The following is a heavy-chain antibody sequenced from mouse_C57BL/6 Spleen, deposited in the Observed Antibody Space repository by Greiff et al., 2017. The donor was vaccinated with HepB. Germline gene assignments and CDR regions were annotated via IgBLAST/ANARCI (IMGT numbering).Heavy chain of an antibody. CDR1: GYTFTSYW. CDR2: IDPSDSYT. V-gene: IGHV1-69*01. D-gene: IGHD1-2*01. CDR3: ARALLRPFDY. Sequence: VQLQQPGAELVMPGASVKLSCKASGYTFTSYWMHWVKQRPGQGLEWIGEIDPSDSYTNYNQKLKGKSTLTVDKSSSTAYMQLSSLTSEDSAVYYCARALLRPFDYWGQGTTLTVSS. J-gene: IGHJ2*01.